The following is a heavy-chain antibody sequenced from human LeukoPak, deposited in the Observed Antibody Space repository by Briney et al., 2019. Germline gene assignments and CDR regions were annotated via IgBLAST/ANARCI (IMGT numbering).Heavy chain of an antibody. Sequence: GGSLRLSCAASGFTFSDYYMSWIRQAPGKGLEWVSYISSSGSTIYYADSVKGRFTISRDNSKNTLYLQMNSLRAEDTAVYYCAKWFNARITMIVVVPVAFDIWGQGTMVTVSS. J-gene: IGHJ3*02. CDR3: AKWFNARITMIVVVPVAFDI. D-gene: IGHD3-22*01. V-gene: IGHV3-11*01. CDR1: GFTFSDYY. CDR2: ISSSGSTI.